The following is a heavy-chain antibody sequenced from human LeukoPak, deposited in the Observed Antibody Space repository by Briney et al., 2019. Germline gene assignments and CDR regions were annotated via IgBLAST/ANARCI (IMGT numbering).Heavy chain of an antibody. V-gene: IGHV1-46*01. J-gene: IGHJ5*02. Sequence: ASVKVSCKTSVYPSTSYSMHRVPQAPGQGLEWMGIFETISSTKRVAEKFQGRVNMTRDTATSTVYMELSRLRPEDTAMYYCGRDKEEVAHYDWFDPWGQGTQVTVSS. D-gene: IGHD3-16*01. CDR3: GRDKEEVAHYDWFDP. CDR2: FETISSTK. CDR1: VYPSTSYS.